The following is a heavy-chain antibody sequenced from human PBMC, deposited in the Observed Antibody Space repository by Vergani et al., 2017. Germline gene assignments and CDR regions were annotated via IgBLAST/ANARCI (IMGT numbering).Heavy chain of an antibody. V-gene: IGHV1-18*04. CDR2: ISAYNGNT. CDR3: ARDPPRYVWGSYRYKRFDY. CDR1: GYTFTSYG. Sequence: QVQLVQSGAEVKKPGASVKVSCKASGYTFTSYGISWVRQAPGQGLEWMGWISAYNGNTNYAQKLQGRVTMTTDTSTSTAYMELRSLRSDDTAVYYCARDPPRYVWGSYRYKRFDYCGQGTLVTVSS. J-gene: IGHJ4*02. D-gene: IGHD3-16*02.